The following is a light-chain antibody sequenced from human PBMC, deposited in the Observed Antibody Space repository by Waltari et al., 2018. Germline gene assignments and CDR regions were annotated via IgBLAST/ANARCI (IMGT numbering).Light chain of an antibody. CDR3: SSYAGSMTLV. CDR2: EVS. J-gene: IGLJ2*01. Sequence: QSALTQPPSASGSPGQSVTISCTGTSSDVGGYNFVSWYQQHPGKAPKLMIYEVSERPSGVPDRFSGSKSCNTASLTVSGLQTEDESDYYCSSYAGSMTLVFGGGTKLTVL. V-gene: IGLV2-8*01. CDR1: SSDVGGYNF.